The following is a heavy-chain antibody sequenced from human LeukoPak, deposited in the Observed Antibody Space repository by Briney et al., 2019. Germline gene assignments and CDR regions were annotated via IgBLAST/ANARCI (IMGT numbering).Heavy chain of an antibody. J-gene: IGHJ5*02. CDR2: ISGSGGTT. Sequence: GGSLRLSCAVSGFTFSSYAMSWVRQAPGKGLEWVSVISGSGGTTYYSDSVKGRFTISRDNSNNTLYLQMNSLRAEDTAVYFCARVALYQSLPFDLWGQGSLVTVSS. D-gene: IGHD2-2*02. CDR3: ARVALYQSLPFDL. V-gene: IGHV3-23*01. CDR1: GFTFSSYA.